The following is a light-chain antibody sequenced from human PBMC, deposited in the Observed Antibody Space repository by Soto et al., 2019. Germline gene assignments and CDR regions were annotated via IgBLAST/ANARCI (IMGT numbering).Light chain of an antibody. CDR2: QVS. V-gene: IGKV2-24*01. CDR1: QSLVYSDGNTY. J-gene: IGKJ1*01. Sequence: DIVLTQTPLSSPVTLGQPASISCRSSQSLVYSDGNTYLSWLQQRPGQPPRLLIYQVSNRFSGVPDRFRGSGAGTDFTLKISRVEAEDVGVYYCVPFSLFPLTFGQGPKVEIK. CDR3: VPFSLFPLT.